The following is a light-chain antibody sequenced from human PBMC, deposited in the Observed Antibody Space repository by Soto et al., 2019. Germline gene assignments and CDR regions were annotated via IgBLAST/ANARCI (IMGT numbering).Light chain of an antibody. J-gene: IGLJ1*01. CDR1: SSNIGSNT. CDR3: AAWDDSLNGYL. CDR2: TNN. V-gene: IGLV1-44*01. Sequence: QSVLTQPPSASGTPGQRVTISCSGSSSNIGSNTVNWYQQLPGTAPRLLIYTNNQRPSGVPDRFSGSKSVTSASLAISGLQSDDEADYYCAAWDDSLNGYLFGTGTKLTVL.